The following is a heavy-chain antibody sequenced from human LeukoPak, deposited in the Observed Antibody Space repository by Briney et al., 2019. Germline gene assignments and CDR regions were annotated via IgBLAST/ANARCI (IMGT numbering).Heavy chain of an antibody. V-gene: IGHV3-9*01. J-gene: IGHJ4*02. Sequence: GGSLRLSCAASGFTFDDYAMHWVRQAPGKGLEWVSGISWNSGSIGYADSVKGRFTISRDNAKNSLYLQMNSLRAEDTAVYYCAREGTPIYYDSSGYYYYWGQGTLVTVSS. D-gene: IGHD3-22*01. CDR1: GFTFDDYA. CDR3: AREGTPIYYDSSGYYYY. CDR2: ISWNSGSI.